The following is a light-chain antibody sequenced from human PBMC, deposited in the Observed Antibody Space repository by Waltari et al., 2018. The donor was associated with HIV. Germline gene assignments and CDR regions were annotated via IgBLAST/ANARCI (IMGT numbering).Light chain of an antibody. CDR1: SSDIGAYEY. J-gene: IGLJ2*01. CDR3: SSYTTTNTII. Sequence: QSALTQPASVSGSPGQSITISCTGTSSDIGAYEYVSWYRPHPDKAPQLLIYDVFYRPSGVAHRFSGSKSGNTASLTISGLQAEDEAVYSCSSYTTTNTIIFGGGTKLTVL. V-gene: IGLV2-14*03. CDR2: DVF.